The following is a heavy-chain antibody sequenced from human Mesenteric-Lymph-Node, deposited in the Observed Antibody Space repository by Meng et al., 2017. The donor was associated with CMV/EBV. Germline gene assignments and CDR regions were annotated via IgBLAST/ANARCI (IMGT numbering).Heavy chain of an antibody. J-gene: IGHJ4*02. D-gene: IGHD6-13*01. CDR1: GFTFSSYW. Sequence: GESLKISCVASGFTFSSYWMHWVRQGPGRGLVWVSRINSDGSSTSYADSVKGRFTISRDNAKNTLYLQMNSLRAEDTAVYYCAREEQQLVSNWGQGTLVTVSS. CDR2: INSDGSST. CDR3: AREEQQLVSN. V-gene: IGHV3-74*01.